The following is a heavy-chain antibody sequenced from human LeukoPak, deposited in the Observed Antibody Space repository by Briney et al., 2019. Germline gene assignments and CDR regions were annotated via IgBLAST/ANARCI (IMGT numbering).Heavy chain of an antibody. CDR2: MNPNSGNT. J-gene: IGHJ3*02. D-gene: IGHD2-15*01. CDR1: GYTFTSYD. V-gene: IGHV1-8*03. CDR3: ARSCSGGSCYVGLRGAFDI. Sequence: GASVKVSCKASGYTFTSYDINWVRQATGQGLEWMGWMNPNSGNTGYAQKFQGRVTITRNTSISTAYMELSSLRSEDTAVYYCARSCSGGSCYVGLRGAFDIWGQGTMVTVS.